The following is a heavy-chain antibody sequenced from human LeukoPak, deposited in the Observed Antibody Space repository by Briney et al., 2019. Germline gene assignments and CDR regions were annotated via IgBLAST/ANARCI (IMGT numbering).Heavy chain of an antibody. D-gene: IGHD2-21*02. CDR3: ARWYCGGDCYGYYYYYGMDV. CDR1: GGTFSIYA. Sequence: ASVTVSCTASGGTFSIYAISWVRQAPGQGLEWMGGIIPIFGTANYAQKFQGRVTITADESTSTAYMELSSLRSEDTAVYYCARWYCGGDCYGYYYYYGMDVWGQGTTVTVSS. V-gene: IGHV1-69*01. J-gene: IGHJ6*02. CDR2: IIPIFGTA.